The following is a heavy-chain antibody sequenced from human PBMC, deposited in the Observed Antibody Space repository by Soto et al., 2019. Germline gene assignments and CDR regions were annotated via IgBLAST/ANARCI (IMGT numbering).Heavy chain of an antibody. CDR3: APVPGGGGY. D-gene: IGHD3-10*01. CDR1: GFTVSNNY. J-gene: IGHJ4*02. CDR2: IYSGGYT. V-gene: IGHV3-53*01. Sequence: EVQLVESGGGLIQPGGSLRLSCAVSGFTVSNNYMSWVRQAPGKGLEGVSVIYSGGYTAYGDSVKGRFTISRDNSKNTLFLKINTASAADPAVFSCAPVPGGGGYWGQGTLVTVSS.